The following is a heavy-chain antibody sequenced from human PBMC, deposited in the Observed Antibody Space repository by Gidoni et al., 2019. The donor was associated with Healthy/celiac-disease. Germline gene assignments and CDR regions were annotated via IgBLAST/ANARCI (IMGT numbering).Heavy chain of an antibody. CDR1: GGSFSGYY. D-gene: IGHD6-6*01. J-gene: IGHJ6*03. Sequence: QVQLQQWGAGRLKPSETLSLTCAVYGGSFSGYYWSWIRQPPGKGLEWIGEINHSGSTNYHPSLKSRVPISVDTSKTQFSLKLSSVTAADTAVYYCARVRRGSSSLYYYYYMDVWGKGTTVTVSS. CDR2: INHSGST. CDR3: ARVRRGSSSLYYYYYMDV. V-gene: IGHV4-34*01.